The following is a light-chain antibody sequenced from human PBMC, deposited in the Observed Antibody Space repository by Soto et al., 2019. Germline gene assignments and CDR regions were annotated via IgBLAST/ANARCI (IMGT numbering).Light chain of an antibody. V-gene: IGKV3-15*01. Sequence: EIVMTQSPATLSVSPGERATLSCRVSQSVNSNLAWYQQKPGQAPRLLIYDTSSRATGIPARFSGSRSGTEFTLTISSLQSEDSAVYYCQQYNNWPPWTFGQGTKVEI. CDR2: DTS. CDR3: QQYNNWPPWT. J-gene: IGKJ1*01. CDR1: QSVNSN.